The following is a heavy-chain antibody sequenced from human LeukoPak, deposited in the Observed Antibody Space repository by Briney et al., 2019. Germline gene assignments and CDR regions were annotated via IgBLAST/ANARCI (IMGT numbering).Heavy chain of an antibody. J-gene: IGHJ6*02. Sequence: PSETLSLTCIVSGDSVSGYYWNWIRQPPGKGLEWIGYIYYSGSTDYNPSLKSRVTISIDTSKNQFSLKLSSVTAADTALYYCARDGRVSPYSGMDVWGQGTTVTVSS. CDR1: GDSVSGYY. CDR2: IYYSGST. CDR3: ARDGRVSPYSGMDV. D-gene: IGHD1-26*01. V-gene: IGHV4-59*02.